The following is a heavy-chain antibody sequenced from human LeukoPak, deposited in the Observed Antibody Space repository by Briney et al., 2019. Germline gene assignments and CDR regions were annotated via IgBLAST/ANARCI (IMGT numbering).Heavy chain of an antibody. CDR1: GYTFTSYD. J-gene: IGHJ4*02. D-gene: IGHD2-2*01. V-gene: IGHV1-18*04. Sequence: ASVKVSCKASGYTFTSYDNSWVRQDPGQPLEGMGGISAYNGNRNYAQKLHGRETITTDTSTSTAYMELRSLRSDDTAVYYCARAGLRIKEDPRYIVVVPAAMREIDYWGQGTLVTVSS. CDR3: ARAGLRIKEDPRYIVVVPAAMREIDY. CDR2: ISAYNGNR.